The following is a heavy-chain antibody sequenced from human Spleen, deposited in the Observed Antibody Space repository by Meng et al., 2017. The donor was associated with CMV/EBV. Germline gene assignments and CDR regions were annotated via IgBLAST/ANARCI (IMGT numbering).Heavy chain of an antibody. Sequence: GGSLRLSCAASGFTFSSYWMHWVRQAPGKGLVWVAVISYDGSNKYYADSVKGRFTISRDNSKNTLYLQMNSLRAEDTAVYYCARDQEDIVHPRLYYYYYGMDVWGQGATVTVSS. J-gene: IGHJ6*02. D-gene: IGHD2-8*01. CDR2: ISYDGSNK. V-gene: IGHV3-30-3*01. CDR1: GFTFSSYW. CDR3: ARDQEDIVHPRLYYYYYGMDV.